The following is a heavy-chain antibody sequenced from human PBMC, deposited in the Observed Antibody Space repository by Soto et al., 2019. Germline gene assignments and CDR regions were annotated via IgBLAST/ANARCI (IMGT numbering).Heavy chain of an antibody. D-gene: IGHD5-18*01. CDR1: GFAFSSYD. CDR3: ANRDTSMVTRYYYGMDV. CDR2: ISGSGGST. V-gene: IGHV3-23*01. Sequence: GGSLRLSCVASGFAFSSYDMSWVRQAPGKGLEWVSAISGSGGSTYYADSVKGRFTISRDNPKNTLYLQMNSLRAEDTAVYYCANRDTSMVTRYYYGMDVWGQGTTVTVSS. J-gene: IGHJ6*02.